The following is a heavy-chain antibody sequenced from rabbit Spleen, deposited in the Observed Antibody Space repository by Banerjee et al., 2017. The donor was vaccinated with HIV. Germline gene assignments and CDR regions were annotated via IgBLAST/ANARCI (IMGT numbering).Heavy chain of an antibody. CDR3: ARGDNSHGNGFAL. CDR2: IDPVFGST. J-gene: IGHJ4*01. D-gene: IGHD6-1*01. Sequence: QEQLVESGGGLVQPGGSLKLSCKASGFDFSDYGVSWVRQAPGKGLEWIGYIDPVFGSTYYASWAKGRFTISRTSSTTVTLQMTSLTAADTATYFCARGDNSHGNGFALWGPGTLVTVS. V-gene: IGHV1S39*01. CDR1: GFDFSDYG.